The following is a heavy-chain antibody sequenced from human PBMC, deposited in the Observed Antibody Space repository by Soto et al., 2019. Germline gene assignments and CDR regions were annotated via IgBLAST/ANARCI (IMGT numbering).Heavy chain of an antibody. CDR1: GFTFSSFA. CDR3: ARDWVQQLGGRWFGY. D-gene: IGHD6-13*01. J-gene: IGHJ4*02. CDR2: ISGSGGST. V-gene: IGHV3-23*01. Sequence: VVSLRLSCAASGFTFSSFAMSWVRQAPGKGLDWVSAISGSGGSTYSADSVKGRFTISRDNSKNTLYLQMNSLRAEDTAVYYCARDWVQQLGGRWFGYWGQGTLVTVSS.